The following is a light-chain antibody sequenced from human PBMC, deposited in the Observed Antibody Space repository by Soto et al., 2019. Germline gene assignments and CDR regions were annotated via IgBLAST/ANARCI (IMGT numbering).Light chain of an antibody. CDR3: QQSYSTPLT. J-gene: IGKJ3*01. CDR2: AAS. Sequence: DIQMTQSPSSLSASVGDRVTITCRASQSISSYLNWYQQKPGKAPKLLIYAASSLQSGVPSRFSGSGSGTDFTLTIRSLQPEYFATYSCQQSYSTPLTVGPGTKVDI. CDR1: QSISSY. V-gene: IGKV1-39*01.